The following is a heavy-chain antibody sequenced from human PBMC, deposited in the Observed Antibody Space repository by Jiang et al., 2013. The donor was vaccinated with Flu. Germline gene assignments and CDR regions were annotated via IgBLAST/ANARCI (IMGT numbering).Heavy chain of an antibody. CDR3: ARYPLRDYMAFDI. D-gene: IGHD3-10*01. Sequence: SGAEVKKPGASVKISCKSSGYTFTTYDINWVRQAPGQGLEWMGWMHPNSGSTGYAQKFQGRVTMSRDISSRTAYMELTGLTSEDTAVYYCARYPLRDYMAFDIWGQGTMVTVSS. V-gene: IGHV1-8*01. CDR2: MHPNSGST. J-gene: IGHJ3*02. CDR1: GYTFTTYD.